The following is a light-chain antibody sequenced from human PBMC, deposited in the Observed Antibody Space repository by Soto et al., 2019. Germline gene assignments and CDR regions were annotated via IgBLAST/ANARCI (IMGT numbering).Light chain of an antibody. CDR2: KAS. J-gene: IGKJ1*01. CDR1: QSISSW. CDR3: QQYNSPRWT. V-gene: IGKV1-5*03. Sequence: DIQMTQSPSTLSASVGDRVTITCRASQSISSWLAWYQQKPGKAPKLLIYKASSLESGVPSRFRGSGSGTEFTLTISSLQPDDFAADYCQQYNSPRWTFVQGTKVEIK.